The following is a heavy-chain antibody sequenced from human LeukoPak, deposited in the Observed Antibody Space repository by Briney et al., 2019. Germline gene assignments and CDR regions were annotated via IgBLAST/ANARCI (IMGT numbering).Heavy chain of an antibody. CDR2: INWNGGST. D-gene: IGHD3-22*01. Sequence: GGSLRLSCAASGFTFDDYGMSWVRQAPGKGLEWVSGINWNGGSTGYADSVKGRFTISRDNAKNSLYLQMNSLRAEDTAVYYCAKCSYYDSSGYYDYAYWGQGTLVTVSS. V-gene: IGHV3-20*04. CDR1: GFTFDDYG. J-gene: IGHJ4*02. CDR3: AKCSYYDSSGYYDYAY.